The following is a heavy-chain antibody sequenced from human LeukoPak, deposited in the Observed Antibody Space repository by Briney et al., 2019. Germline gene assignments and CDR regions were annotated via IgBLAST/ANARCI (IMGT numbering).Heavy chain of an antibody. CDR3: AKVGSGWYAGGRDY. J-gene: IGHJ4*02. CDR1: GFTFSSYA. D-gene: IGHD6-19*01. CDR2: ISGSGGST. V-gene: IGHV3-23*01. Sequence: SGGPLRLSCTASGFTFSSYAMSWVRQAPGKGLEWVSAISGSGGSTYYADSVKGRFTISRDNSKNTLYLQMNSLRAEDTAVYYCAKVGSGWYAGGRDYWGQGTLVTVSS.